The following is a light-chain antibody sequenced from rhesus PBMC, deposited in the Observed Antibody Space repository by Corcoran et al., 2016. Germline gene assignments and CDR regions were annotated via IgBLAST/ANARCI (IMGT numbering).Light chain of an antibody. J-gene: IGKJ4*01. CDR2: DAS. CDR1: QSVSSD. Sequence: EIVLTQSPATLSLSPGERATLSCRASQSVSSDLAWYHQKPGQAPRLLIYDASSRATDIPERFSGSGSGTDFTLTISRLEPEDVGVYYCQQYTNWPLTFGGGTKVDLK. CDR3: QQYTNWPLT. V-gene: IGKV3-35*01.